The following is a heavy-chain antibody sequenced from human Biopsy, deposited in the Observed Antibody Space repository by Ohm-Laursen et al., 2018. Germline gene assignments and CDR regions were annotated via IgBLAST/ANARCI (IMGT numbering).Heavy chain of an antibody. CDR1: GFIFTSYG. D-gene: IGHD3-9*01. Sequence: GSSVKVSCKVSGFIFTSYGVNWVRQAPGQGLEWLGGNIPILGTGNYAQKFQDRVTVAADTSTSTATMELRSLRSDDTAVYYCATKLTGYFHHWGQGTLVIVSS. V-gene: IGHV1-69*06. J-gene: IGHJ1*01. CDR2: NIPILGTG. CDR3: ATKLTGYFHH.